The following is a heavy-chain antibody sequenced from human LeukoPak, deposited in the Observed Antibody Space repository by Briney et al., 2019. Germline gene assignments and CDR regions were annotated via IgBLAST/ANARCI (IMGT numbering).Heavy chain of an antibody. J-gene: IGHJ4*02. CDR3: AMGETFGPFDY. D-gene: IGHD3-10*01. V-gene: IGHV1-46*01. CDR1: GYTFTSYY. Sequence: GASVTVSCKASGYTFTSYYMHWVRQAPGQGLEWMGIINPSGGSTSYAQKFQGRVTMTRDTSTSTVYMELSSLRSEDTAVYYCAMGETFGPFDYWGQGTLVTVSS. CDR2: INPSGGST.